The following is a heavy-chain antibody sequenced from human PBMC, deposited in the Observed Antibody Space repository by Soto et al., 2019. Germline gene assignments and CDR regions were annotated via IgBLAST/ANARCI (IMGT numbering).Heavy chain of an antibody. CDR1: GYTFTSYA. J-gene: IGHJ6*03. CDR3: ARSIVVVPAAASYYYYYMDV. V-gene: IGHV1-3*01. Sequence: GASVKVSCKASGYTFTSYAMHWGRQAPGQRLEWMGWINAGNGNTKYSQKFQGRVTITRDTSASTAYMELSSLRSEDTAVYYCARSIVVVPAAASYYYYYMDVWSKGTTVTVSS. CDR2: INAGNGNT. D-gene: IGHD2-2*01.